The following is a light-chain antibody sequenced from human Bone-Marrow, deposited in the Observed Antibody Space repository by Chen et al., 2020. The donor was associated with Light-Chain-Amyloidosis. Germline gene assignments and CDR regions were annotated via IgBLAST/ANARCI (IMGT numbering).Light chain of an antibody. CDR3: QSYLSSSQWV. J-gene: IGLJ3*02. Sequence: NFILTQPNSVSKSPGKTVIISCTRSSGSIATNYVQWYPQRPGSSPTTVIYEDDQRTSGVTDRFSASIGRASNFASLTISGLRTEDEADCYGQSYLSSSQWVFGGGTRLTVL. CDR1: SGSIATNY. V-gene: IGLV6-57*01. CDR2: EDD.